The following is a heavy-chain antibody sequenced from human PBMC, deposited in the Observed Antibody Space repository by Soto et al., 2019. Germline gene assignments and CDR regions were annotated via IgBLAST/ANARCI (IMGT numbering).Heavy chain of an antibody. CDR1: GGTFSSYA. Sequence: QVPLVQSGAEVKKHGSSVTVSCKASGGTFSSYAIHWVRHAPGQGLEWMGGIIPMYGPAKYAQRFQGRVTITADESTTTVYMELTSLTSQDTAVYYCARVTSMVRGVIDNWFDPWGHGTLVTVSS. CDR2: IIPMYGPA. CDR3: ARVTSMVRGVIDNWFDP. J-gene: IGHJ5*02. V-gene: IGHV1-69*01. D-gene: IGHD3-10*01.